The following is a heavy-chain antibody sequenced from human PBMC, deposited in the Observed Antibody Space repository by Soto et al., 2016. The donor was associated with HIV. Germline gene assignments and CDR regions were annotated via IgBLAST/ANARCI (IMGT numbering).Heavy chain of an antibody. CDR1: GYIFTAYY. Sequence: QVQLVQSRAEVKKPGASVKVSCKASGYIFTAYYIHWVRQAPGQRPEWVGWINPNSGETNYAQKFEGRVTMTSITSMTTAYMDLTRLRSDDTAIYYCAREHYGGNSNYYYAMDVWGLGTTVIVSS. CDR2: INPNSGET. D-gene: IGHD4-17*01. CDR3: AREHYGGNSNYYYAMDV. J-gene: IGHJ6*02. V-gene: IGHV1-2*02.